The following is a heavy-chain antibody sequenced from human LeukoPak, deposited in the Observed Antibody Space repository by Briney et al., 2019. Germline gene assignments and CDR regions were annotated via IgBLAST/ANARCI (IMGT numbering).Heavy chain of an antibody. CDR1: GFRFSRYA. V-gene: IGHV3-23*01. J-gene: IGHJ4*02. D-gene: IGHD3-3*01. CDR3: ARDRAWNYFDY. CDR2: IHYIRDGP. Sequence: GGSLRLSCVGSGFRFSRYAMSWVRQAPGKGLEWVATIHYIRDGPYYADSVEGRFTISRDNSKNTLYLQMDSLRAEDTAVYYCARDRAWNYFDYWGQGTLVTVSS.